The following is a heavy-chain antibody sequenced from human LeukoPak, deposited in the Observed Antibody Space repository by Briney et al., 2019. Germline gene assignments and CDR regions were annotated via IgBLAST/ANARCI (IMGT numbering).Heavy chain of an antibody. CDR2: IHPGYSET. V-gene: IGHV5-51*01. CDR1: GYTFTNYW. J-gene: IGHJ1*01. D-gene: IGHD3-22*01. Sequence: GESLKISFQTSGYTFTNYWIGWVRQLPGKGLEWMGIIHPGYSETRYTPSFQGQVTFSADRSISTAYLQWSSLEASDSAIFYCVRLDIGGYYYVHYWGQGTLVTVSS. CDR3: VRLDIGGYYYVHY.